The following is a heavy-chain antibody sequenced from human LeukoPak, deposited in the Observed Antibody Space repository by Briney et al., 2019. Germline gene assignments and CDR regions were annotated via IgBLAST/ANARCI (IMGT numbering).Heavy chain of an antibody. CDR1: GGSISSGSYY. J-gene: IGHJ6*03. Sequence: SETLSLTCTVSGGSISSGSYYWRWIRQPAGKGLEWIGRIYTSGSTNYNPSLKSRVTISVDTSKNQFSLKLSSVTAADTAVYYCARGTIFGVVMASYYMDVWGKGTTVTVSS. D-gene: IGHD3-3*01. CDR3: ARGTIFGVVMASYYMDV. CDR2: IYTSGST. V-gene: IGHV4-61*02.